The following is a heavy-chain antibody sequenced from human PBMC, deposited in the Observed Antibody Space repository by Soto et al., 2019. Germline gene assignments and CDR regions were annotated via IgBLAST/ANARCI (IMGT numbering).Heavy chain of an antibody. CDR2: IYPCDSDT. J-gene: IGHJ4*02. D-gene: IGHD1-1*01. V-gene: IGHV5-51*01. CDR3: ERASWKFVEPYHFDN. CDR1: GYSFTTYW. Sequence: ETVTMSCTGSGYSFTTYWIGLVRQMPGKGLEWMGIIYPCDSDTRYSPSFQGQVTISADNSISTAYLQWGSLRASDTAMYYCERASWKFVEPYHFDNWGQGTLVTVYS.